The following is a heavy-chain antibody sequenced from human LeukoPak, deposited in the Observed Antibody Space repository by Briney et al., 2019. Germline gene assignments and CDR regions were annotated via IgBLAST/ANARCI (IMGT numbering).Heavy chain of an antibody. J-gene: IGHJ4*02. CDR3: AVLAGYSGYDPPTY. D-gene: IGHD5-12*01. CDR1: GFTFSSYA. Sequence: PGGSLRLSCAASGFTFSSYAMSWVRQAPGKGLEWVSAISGSGGSRYYADSVKGRFTISRDNSKNTLYLQMNSLRAEDTAVYYCAVLAGYSGYDPPTYWGQGTLVTVSS. CDR2: ISGSGGSR. V-gene: IGHV3-23*01.